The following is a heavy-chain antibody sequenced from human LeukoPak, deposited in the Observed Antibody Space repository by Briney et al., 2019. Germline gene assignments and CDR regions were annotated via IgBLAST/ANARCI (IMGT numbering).Heavy chain of an antibody. V-gene: IGHV3-48*04. CDR1: GFTFSSYS. CDR2: ISSSSSTI. D-gene: IGHD3-3*01. Sequence: GSLRLSCAASGFTFSSYSMNWVRQAPGKGLEWVSYISSSSSTIYYADSVKGRFTISRDNAKNSLYLQMNSLRAEDTAVYYCAREIFWSGYYSNLHFDYWGRGTQVTVSS. J-gene: IGHJ4*02. CDR3: AREIFWSGYYSNLHFDY.